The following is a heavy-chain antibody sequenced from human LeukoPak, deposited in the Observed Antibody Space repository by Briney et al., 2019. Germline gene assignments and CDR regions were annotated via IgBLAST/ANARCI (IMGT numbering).Heavy chain of an antibody. V-gene: IGHV4-34*01. Sequence: SETLSLTCAVYGGSFSGYYWSWIRQPPGKGLEWIGEINHSGSTNYNPSLKSRVTISVDTSKNQFSLKLSSVTAADTAVYYCARAPGITIFGVPIRHNYFDYWGQGTLVTVSS. CDR1: GGSFSGYY. CDR2: INHSGST. J-gene: IGHJ4*02. D-gene: IGHD3-3*01. CDR3: ARAPGITIFGVPIRHNYFDY.